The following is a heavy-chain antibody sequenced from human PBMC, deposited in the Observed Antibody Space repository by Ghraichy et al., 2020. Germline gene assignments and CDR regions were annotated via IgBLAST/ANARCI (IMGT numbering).Heavy chain of an antibody. CDR2: IDGDNIT. V-gene: IGHV3-74*01. CDR3: TTIVATDPWDY. J-gene: IGHJ4*02. D-gene: IGHD5-12*01. Sequence: LTCAASGFTLSYYFKHWVRQAPGKGLEWVSHIDGDNITGYADAVKGRFTISRDNAKNTLYLQMNSLRAEDTAVYYCTTIVATDPWDYWGQGTLVTVSS. CDR1: GFTLSYYF.